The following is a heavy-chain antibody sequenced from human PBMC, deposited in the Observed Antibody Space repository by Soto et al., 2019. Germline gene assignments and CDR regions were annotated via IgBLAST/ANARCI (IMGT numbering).Heavy chain of an antibody. CDR3: ARGWRYYDSSGYLCYFDY. V-gene: IGHV4-59*01. CDR1: GGSISSYY. CDR2: IYYSGST. D-gene: IGHD3-22*01. J-gene: IGHJ4*02. Sequence: SETLSLTCTVSGGSISSYYWSWIRQPPGKGLEWIGYIYYSGSTNYNPSLKSRVTISVDTSKNQFSLKLSSVTAADTAVYYCARGWRYYDSSGYLCYFDYCGQRXLVTV.